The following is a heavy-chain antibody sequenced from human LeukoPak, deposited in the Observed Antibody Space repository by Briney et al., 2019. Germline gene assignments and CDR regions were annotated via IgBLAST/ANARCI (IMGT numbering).Heavy chain of an antibody. CDR2: IIPIFGTA. CDR3: ARGGGIAARPGYNWFDP. V-gene: IGHV1-69*06. D-gene: IGHD6-6*01. CDR1: GGTFSSYA. J-gene: IGHJ5*02. Sequence: ASVKVSCKASGGTFSSYAISWVRQAPGQGLECMGGIIPIFGTANYAQKFQGRVTITADKSTSTAYMELSSLRSEDTAVYYCARGGGIAARPGYNWFDPWGQGTLVTVSS.